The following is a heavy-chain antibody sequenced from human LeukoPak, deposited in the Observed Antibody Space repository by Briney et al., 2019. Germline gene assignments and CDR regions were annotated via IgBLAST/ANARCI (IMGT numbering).Heavy chain of an antibody. CDR3: ARVRYSSSSVFDY. CDR2: IYTSGST. V-gene: IGHV4-61*02. D-gene: IGHD6-6*01. Sequence: SETLSLTCTVSGGSISSGGYYWSWIRQPAGKGLEWIGRIYTSGSTNYNPSLKSRVTISVDTSKSQFSLKLSSVTAADTAVYYCARVRYSSSSVFDYWGQGTLATVSS. CDR1: GGSISSGGYY. J-gene: IGHJ4*02.